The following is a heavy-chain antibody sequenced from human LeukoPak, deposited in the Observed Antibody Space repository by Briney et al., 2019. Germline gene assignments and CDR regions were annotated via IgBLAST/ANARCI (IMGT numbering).Heavy chain of an antibody. D-gene: IGHD2-2*01. CDR1: GYSFTSYW. CDR3: ARHTVREVVVVPAAFDAFHI. Sequence: GEPLKVSWKGAGYSFTSYWINWVRQMPGKGLEWMGRIDPWDSYTNFSPSFQGHGNLSVDKFISTAYLQWSSLKASDTAMYHCARHTVREVVVVPAAFDAFHIWGQGTMATVSS. J-gene: IGHJ3*02. CDR2: IDPWDSYT. V-gene: IGHV5-10-1*01.